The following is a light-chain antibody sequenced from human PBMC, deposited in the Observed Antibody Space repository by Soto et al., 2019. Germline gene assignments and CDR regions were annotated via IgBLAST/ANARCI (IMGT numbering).Light chain of an antibody. CDR1: QSIRNF. CDR2: DAS. CDR3: QQRIVWPLT. J-gene: IGKJ4*01. Sequence: EIVLTQSPATLSLSPGERATLSCRASQSIRNFLVWYQQKPGQAPRVLIYDASTRATGIPARFSGSRSGTDFTLTITILQPEDFALYYCQQRIVWPLTFGGGTKVEIK. V-gene: IGKV3-11*01.